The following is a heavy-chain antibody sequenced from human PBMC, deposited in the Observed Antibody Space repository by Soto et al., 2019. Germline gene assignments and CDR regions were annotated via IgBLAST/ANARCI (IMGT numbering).Heavy chain of an antibody. V-gene: IGHV1-2*04. D-gene: IGHD4-17*01. CDR1: GYTFTGFY. CDR3: ASGGSTVTREFDY. J-gene: IGHJ4*02. Sequence: QVPLVQSGAEVKKPGASVKVSCKASGYTFTGFYMHWVRQAPGQGLEWMGWINPNSGDTEYAQNFQGWVTMTRDTSISTAYMELNRLKFDDTAVYYCASGGSTVTREFDYWGQGTLVSVSS. CDR2: INPNSGDT.